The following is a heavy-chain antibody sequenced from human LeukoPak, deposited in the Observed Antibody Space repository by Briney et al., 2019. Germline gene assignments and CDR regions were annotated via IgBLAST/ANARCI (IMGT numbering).Heavy chain of an antibody. CDR2: ISSAARTT. D-gene: IGHD3-22*01. V-gene: IGHV3-11*01. Sequence: GGSLRLSCAVSGFTFSDYSMTWIRQAPGKGLEWVSYISSAARTTYYADSVKGRFTVSRDNAKNSLYLQMNSLRADDTAVYYCARDLRLTKIVVGPLDYWGQGTLVTVSS. CDR1: GFTFSDYS. CDR3: ARDLRLTKIVVGPLDY. J-gene: IGHJ4*02.